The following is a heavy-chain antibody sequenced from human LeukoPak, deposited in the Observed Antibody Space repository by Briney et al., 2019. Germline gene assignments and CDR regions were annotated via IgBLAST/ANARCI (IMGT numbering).Heavy chain of an antibody. D-gene: IGHD2-21*02. CDR1: GGSIGSSDYF. J-gene: IGHJ3*02. CDR3: ARIRIVVVTASRAFDI. V-gene: IGHV4-39*07. CDR2: ISYSGST. Sequence: SETLSLTCTVSGGSIGSSDYFWGWLRQPPGKGLEWIGSISYSGSTYYNPSLRSRVTISVDTSKNQFSLKLSSVTAADTAVYYCARIRIVVVTASRAFDIWGQGTMVTVSS.